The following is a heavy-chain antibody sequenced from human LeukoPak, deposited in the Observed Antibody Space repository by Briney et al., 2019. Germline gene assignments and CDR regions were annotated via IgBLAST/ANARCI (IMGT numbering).Heavy chain of an antibody. CDR2: ISGSGGTT. J-gene: IGHJ4*02. CDR3: AKGGYSSSWYADY. D-gene: IGHD6-13*01. V-gene: IGHV3-23*01. CDR1: GFTFSTYA. Sequence: PGGSLRLSCAASGFTFSTYAMSWVRQAPGKGLEWVSTISGSGGTTNYADSVKGRFTTSRDNSKNTLYLQMNSLRAEDTAVYYCAKGGYSSSWYADYWGQGTLVTVSS.